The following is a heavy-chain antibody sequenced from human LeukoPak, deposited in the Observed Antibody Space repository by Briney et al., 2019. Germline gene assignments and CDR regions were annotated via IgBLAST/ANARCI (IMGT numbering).Heavy chain of an antibody. D-gene: IGHD6-19*01. CDR1: GGSISSSSYY. CDR3: ARLAYSSGWE. CDR2: IYYSGST. V-gene: IGHV4-39*07. J-gene: IGHJ1*01. Sequence: SETLSLTCTVSGGSISSSSYYWGWIRQPPGKGLDWIGTIYYSGSTYYNPSLKSRITISVDTSKNQFSLKLSSVTAADTAVYYCARLAYSSGWEWGQGTLVTVSS.